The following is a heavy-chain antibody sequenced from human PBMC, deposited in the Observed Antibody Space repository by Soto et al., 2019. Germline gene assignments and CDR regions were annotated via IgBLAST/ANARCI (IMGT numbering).Heavy chain of an antibody. Sequence: EVQLVESGGTLVEPGGSLRLSCAASGFTFNLAWMSWVRQAPGKGLEWVSRIRSGGTEDYAAPVKGRFTISRDDSINTLYLQMDSLKTEDTAVYYCIVTHKGTPARPFCDFWGPGTLVTVSS. V-gene: IGHV3-15*02. CDR2: IRSGGTE. CDR3: IVTHKGTPARPFCDF. D-gene: IGHD2-21*01. CDR1: GFTFNLAW. J-gene: IGHJ4*02.